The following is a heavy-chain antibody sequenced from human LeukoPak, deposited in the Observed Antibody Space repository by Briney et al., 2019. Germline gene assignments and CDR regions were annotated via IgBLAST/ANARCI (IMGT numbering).Heavy chain of an antibody. V-gene: IGHV3-11*04. D-gene: IGHD6-6*01. CDR1: GFTFSDYY. J-gene: IGHJ3*02. CDR3: ACPRIAARLFYAFDI. Sequence: GGSLRLSCAASGFTFSDYYMSWIRQAPGKGLEWVSYISSSGSTIYYADSVKGRFTISRDNAKNSLYLQMNSLRAEDTAVYYCACPRIAARLFYAFDIWGQGTMVTVSS. CDR2: ISSSGSTI.